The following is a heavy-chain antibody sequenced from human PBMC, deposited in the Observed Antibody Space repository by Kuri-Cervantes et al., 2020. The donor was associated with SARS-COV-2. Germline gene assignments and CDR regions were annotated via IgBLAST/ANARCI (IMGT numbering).Heavy chain of an antibody. CDR2: IYYSGST. CDR3: VRDLRIWGFDP. J-gene: IGHJ5*02. V-gene: IGHV4-4*07. Sequence: GSLRLSCTVSGGSISSYYWSWIRQPAGKGLEWIGRIYYSGSTNYNPSLKSRVTISVDTSVNQFSLKLRSVTAADTAVYYCVRDLRIWGFDPWGQGTLVTVSS. CDR1: GGSISSYY. D-gene: IGHD2/OR15-2a*01.